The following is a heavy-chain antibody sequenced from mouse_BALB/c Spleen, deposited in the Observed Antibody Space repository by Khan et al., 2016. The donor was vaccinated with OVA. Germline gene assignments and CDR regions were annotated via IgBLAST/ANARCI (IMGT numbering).Heavy chain of an antibody. CDR2: ISYSGNT. CDR1: GYSITSDYA. V-gene: IGHV3-2*02. Sequence: EVKLLESGPGLVKPSQSLSLTCTVTGYSITSDYAWNWIRQFPGNNLEWMGYISYSGNTKYNPSLKSRISITRDTSKNQFFLQLNSVTIEDTATYYCARIKGGDFDYWGQGTTLTVSS. J-gene: IGHJ2*01. CDR3: ARIKGGDFDY.